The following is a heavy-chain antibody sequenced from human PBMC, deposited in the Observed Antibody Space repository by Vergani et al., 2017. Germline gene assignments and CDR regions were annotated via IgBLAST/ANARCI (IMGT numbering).Heavy chain of an antibody. J-gene: IGHJ3*02. Sequence: QVQLQESGPGLVKPSETLSLTCAVSGYSISSGYYWGWIRQPPGKGLEWIGSIYHSGSTYYNPSLKSRVTISVDTSKNQFSLKLSSVTAADTAVYYCARDGGSYHHDAFDIWGQGTMVTVSS. CDR1: GYSISSGYY. V-gene: IGHV4-38-2*02. D-gene: IGHD1-26*01. CDR2: IYHSGST. CDR3: ARDGGSYHHDAFDI.